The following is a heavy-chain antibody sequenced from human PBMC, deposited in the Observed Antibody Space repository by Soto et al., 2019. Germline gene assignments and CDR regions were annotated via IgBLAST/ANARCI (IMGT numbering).Heavy chain of an antibody. J-gene: IGHJ3*02. CDR3: ARGYCGGDCYHIDAFDI. CDR1: GFTFSSYW. D-gene: IGHD2-21*01. CDR2: IKQDGSEK. V-gene: IGHV3-7*01. Sequence: EVQLVESGGGLVQPGGSLRLSCAASGFTFSSYWMSWVRQAPGKGLEWVANIKQDGSEKYYVDSVKGRFTISRDNAKKSLYLQMNSLRAEDTAVYYCARGYCGGDCYHIDAFDIWGQGTMVTVSS.